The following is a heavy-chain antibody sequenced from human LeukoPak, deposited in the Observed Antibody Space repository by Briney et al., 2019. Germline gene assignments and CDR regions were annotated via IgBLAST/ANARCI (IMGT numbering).Heavy chain of an antibody. J-gene: IGHJ4*02. D-gene: IGHD1-1*01. CDR2: TYYSGST. V-gene: IGHV4-59*08. CDR1: GGSISSYY. CDR3: ARQNSLYNEYDY. Sequence: PSETLSLTCTVSGGSISSYYWSWIRQPPGKGLEWIGYTYYSGSTNYNPSLKSRVTISVDTSKNQFSLKLSSVTAADTAVYYCARQNSLYNEYDYWGQGTLVTVSS.